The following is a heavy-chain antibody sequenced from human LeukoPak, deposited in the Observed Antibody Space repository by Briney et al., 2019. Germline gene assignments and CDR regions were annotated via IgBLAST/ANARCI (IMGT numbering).Heavy chain of an antibody. Sequence: SQTLSLTCTVSGGSISSSSSYWGWIRQPPGKGLEWVECIYYSGRAYYNPSLKSRVTISVDTSKNQFSLELSTVTAADTAVYYCASRGAYYDCSGYYFAYWGQGTLVTVSS. CDR2: IYYSGRA. CDR1: GGSISSSSSY. CDR3: ASRGAYYDCSGYYFAY. V-gene: IGHV4-39*01. D-gene: IGHD3-22*01. J-gene: IGHJ4*02.